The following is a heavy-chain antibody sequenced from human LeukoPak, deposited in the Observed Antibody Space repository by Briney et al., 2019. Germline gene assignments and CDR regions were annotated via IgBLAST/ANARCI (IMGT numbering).Heavy chain of an antibody. V-gene: IGHV1-18*01. CDR2: ISAYNGNT. CDR1: GYTFTSYG. D-gene: IGHD4-23*01. Sequence: GASVKVPCKASGYTFTSYGISWVRQAPGQGLEWMGWISAYNGNTNYAQKLQGRVTMTTDTSTSTAYMELRSLRSDDTAVYYCARDGGTMTTVVTPTYWGQGTLVTVSS. J-gene: IGHJ4*02. CDR3: ARDGGTMTTVVTPTY.